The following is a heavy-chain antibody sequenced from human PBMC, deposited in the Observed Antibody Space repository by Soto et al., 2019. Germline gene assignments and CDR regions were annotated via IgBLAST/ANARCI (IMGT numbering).Heavy chain of an antibody. J-gene: IGHJ6*02. Sequence: GASVKVSCKASGGTFSSYAISWVRQAPGQGLEWMGGIIPIFGTANYAQKFQGRVTITADESTSTAYMELSSLRSEDTAVYYCARGLVGAHYYYYGMDVWGQGTTVTVS. CDR3: ARGLVGAHYYYYGMDV. CDR1: GGTFSSYA. CDR2: IIPIFGTA. V-gene: IGHV1-69*13. D-gene: IGHD1-26*01.